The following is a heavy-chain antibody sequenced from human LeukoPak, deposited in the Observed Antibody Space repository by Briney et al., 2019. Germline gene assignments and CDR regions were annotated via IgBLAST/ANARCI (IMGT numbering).Heavy chain of an antibody. CDR3: AKVLQSMIFGVVIQFCDY. D-gene: IGHD3/OR15-3a*01. V-gene: IGHV3-23*01. CDR1: GFTFSSYA. J-gene: IGHJ4*02. Sequence: SGGSLRLSCAASGFTFSSYAMSWVRQAPGKGLEWVSGISGSAGSTYYADSVKGRFTISRDNSKNTLYLQMNRLRAEDTAGYYCAKVLQSMIFGVVIQFCDYWGEGTRVTVSS. CDR2: ISGSAGST.